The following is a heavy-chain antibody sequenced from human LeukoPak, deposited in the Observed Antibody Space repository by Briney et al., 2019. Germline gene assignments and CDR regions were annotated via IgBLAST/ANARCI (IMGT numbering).Heavy chain of an antibody. J-gene: IGHJ4*02. D-gene: IGHD3-10*01. CDR3: ARDGITRGFDY. CDR2: IYYSGGT. V-gene: IGHV4-39*07. CDR1: GGSISTSSYY. Sequence: SETLSLTCTVSGGSISTSSYYWGWIRQPPGKGLECIGNIYYSGGTYYNPSLKSRVTISVDTSKNQFSLKLSSVTAADTAVYYCARDGITRGFDYWGQGTLVTVSS.